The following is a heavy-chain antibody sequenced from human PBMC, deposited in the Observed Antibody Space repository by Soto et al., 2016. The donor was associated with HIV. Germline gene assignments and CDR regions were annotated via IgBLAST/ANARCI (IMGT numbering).Heavy chain of an antibody. D-gene: IGHD3-9*01. V-gene: IGHV3-20*04. Sequence: EVQLVESGGGVVRPGGSLRLSCTASGFIFGDFAMSWVRQAPGMGLEWVCGVTWNGGNTGYADSVKGRFTISRDNAKSSLYLQMNSLRVEDTALYFCARDDILDVWGKGTAVTVSS. CDR3: ARDDILDV. CDR2: VTWNGGNT. J-gene: IGHJ6*04. CDR1: GFIFGDFA.